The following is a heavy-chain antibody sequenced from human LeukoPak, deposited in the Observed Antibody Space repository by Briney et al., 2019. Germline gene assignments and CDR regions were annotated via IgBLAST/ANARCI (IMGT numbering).Heavy chain of an antibody. CDR1: GGTFSSYA. D-gene: IGHD3-9*01. J-gene: IGHJ4*02. V-gene: IGHV1-18*01. Sequence: GASVKVSCKASGGTFSSYAISWVRQAPGQGLEWMGWISAYNGNTNYAQKLQGRVTMTTDTSTSTAYMELRSLRSDDTAVYYCAREARYFDWLGYYFDYWGQGTLVTVSS. CDR3: AREARYFDWLGYYFDY. CDR2: ISAYNGNT.